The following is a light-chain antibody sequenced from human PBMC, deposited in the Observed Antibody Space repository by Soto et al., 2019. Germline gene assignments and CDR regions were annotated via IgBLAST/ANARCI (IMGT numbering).Light chain of an antibody. Sequence: QSVLTQPPSVSAAPGQKVTISCSGSSSNIGNNYVSWYQQLPGTAPKLLIYYNNNRPSGSPDRFSGSTSGTSATLGITGLQTGDEADYYCGTWDSSMSARVFGGGTKLTVL. CDR1: SSNIGNNY. CDR3: GTWDSSMSARV. CDR2: YNN. V-gene: IGLV1-51*01. J-gene: IGLJ2*01.